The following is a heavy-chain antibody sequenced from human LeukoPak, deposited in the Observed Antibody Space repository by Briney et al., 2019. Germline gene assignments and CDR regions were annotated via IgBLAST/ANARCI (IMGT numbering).Heavy chain of an antibody. CDR3: ARAGYSYGYFDY. J-gene: IGHJ4*02. CDR1: GGSISSSTYY. Sequence: SETLSLTCTVSGGSISSSTYYWGWIRQPPGKGLEWIGSIFYSGRTYYNPSLKSRVTMSVDTSKNQFSLKLSSVTAADTAVYYCARAGYSYGYFDYWGQGTLVTVSS. V-gene: IGHV4-39*07. CDR2: IFYSGRT. D-gene: IGHD5-18*01.